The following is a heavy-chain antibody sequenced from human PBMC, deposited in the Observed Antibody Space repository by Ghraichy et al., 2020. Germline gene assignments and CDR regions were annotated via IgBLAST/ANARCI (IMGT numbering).Heavy chain of an antibody. CDR2: ITGSGGGT. CDR3: VKDKGSSGWYV. CDR1: AFTFSNYA. Sequence: GGSLRLSCAASAFTFSNYAMSWVRQAPGKGLEWVSAITGSGGGTHYADSVKGRFTISRDNSKNTLYLQMNSLRAEDTAIYYCVKDKGSSGWYVWGQGTLVNVSS. J-gene: IGHJ4*02. V-gene: IGHV3-23*01. D-gene: IGHD6-19*01.